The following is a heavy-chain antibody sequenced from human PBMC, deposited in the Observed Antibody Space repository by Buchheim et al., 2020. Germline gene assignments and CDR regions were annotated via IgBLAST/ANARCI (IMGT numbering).Heavy chain of an antibody. CDR3: ARDGRYSSSFYYFDY. Sequence: EVQLVESGGGLVKPGGSLRVSCATSGFTFSSYSMNWVRQAPGKGLEWVSFISSSSSYIYYADSVKGRFTISRDNAKNSLYLQMNSLRAEDTAVYYCARDGRYSSSFYYFDYWGQGTL. CDR2: ISSSSSYI. D-gene: IGHD6-13*01. V-gene: IGHV3-21*01. CDR1: GFTFSSYS. J-gene: IGHJ4*02.